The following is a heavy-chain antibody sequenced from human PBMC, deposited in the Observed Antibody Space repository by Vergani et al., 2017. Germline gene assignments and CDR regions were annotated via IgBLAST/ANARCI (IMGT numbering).Heavy chain of an antibody. CDR2: ISARYPST. J-gene: IGHJ4*02. D-gene: IGHD3-22*01. CDR3: AGLSYDTTPYLQGGYDC. Sequence: EVQPVESGGGLVKPGGSLRLSCTTSGFTFSSAWMSWVRQAPGKGLEWVSAISARYPSTYYADSVKGRFTISRDNSKNMLYLQMNSLRAEDTAVYYCAGLSYDTTPYLQGGYDCWGQGTLVSVSS. V-gene: IGHV3-23*04. CDR1: GFTFSSAW.